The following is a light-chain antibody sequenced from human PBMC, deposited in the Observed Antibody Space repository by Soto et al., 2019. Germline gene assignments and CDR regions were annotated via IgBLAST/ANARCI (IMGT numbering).Light chain of an antibody. CDR1: QSVSSN. Sequence: EIVMTQSLAALSVPPGERATLTCRASQSVSSNLAWYQQKPGQAPRLLIYGASTRATGIPARFSGSGSGTEFTLTISSLQSEDFAVYYCQQYNNWPPVTFCQGTNVDIK. CDR2: GAS. CDR3: QQYNNWPPVT. J-gene: IGKJ1*01. V-gene: IGKV3-15*01.